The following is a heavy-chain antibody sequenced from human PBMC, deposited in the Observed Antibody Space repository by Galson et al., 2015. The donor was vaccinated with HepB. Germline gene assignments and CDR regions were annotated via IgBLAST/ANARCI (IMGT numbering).Heavy chain of an antibody. V-gene: IGHV3-48*02. CDR1: GFTFSSYS. CDR3: ARSLLYYYYGMDV. J-gene: IGHJ6*02. D-gene: IGHD3-10*01. CDR2: ISSSSSTI. Sequence: LRLSCAASGFTFSSYSMNWVRPAPGKGLEGVSYISSSSSTIYYADSVKGRFTISRDNAKNSLYLQMNSLRDEDTAVYYCARSLLYYYYGMDVWGQGTTVTVSS.